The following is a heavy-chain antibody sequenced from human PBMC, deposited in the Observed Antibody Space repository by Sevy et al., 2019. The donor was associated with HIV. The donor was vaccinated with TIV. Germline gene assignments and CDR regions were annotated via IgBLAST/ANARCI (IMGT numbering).Heavy chain of an antibody. J-gene: IGHJ3*02. CDR1: GFTLTSYE. CDR3: ARRGTFRFSDAFDI. V-gene: IGHV3-48*03. D-gene: IGHD1-7*01. CDR2: ISSIGNTI. Sequence: GGSLRLSCEASGFTLTSYEMNWVRQAPGKGLEWVSYISSIGNTIYYPDSVKGRFTISRDKAKKSVYLQMNGLRADDTAVYFCARRGTFRFSDAFDIWGQGTMVTVSS.